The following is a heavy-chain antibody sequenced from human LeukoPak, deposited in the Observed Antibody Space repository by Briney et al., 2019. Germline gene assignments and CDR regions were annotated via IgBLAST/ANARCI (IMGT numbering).Heavy chain of an antibody. CDR2: LSGSGGST. V-gene: IGHV3-23*01. CDR1: GFTFSYYA. D-gene: IGHD6-19*01. CDR3: AKDGLSGWPG. J-gene: IGHJ4*02. Sequence: PGGSLRLSCAASGFTFSYYAMNWVRQAPGKGLEWVSALSGSGGSTYYADSVKGRFTISRDNSMNTLYLQMNSLRADDAAVYYCAKDGLSGWPGWGQGTLVTVSS.